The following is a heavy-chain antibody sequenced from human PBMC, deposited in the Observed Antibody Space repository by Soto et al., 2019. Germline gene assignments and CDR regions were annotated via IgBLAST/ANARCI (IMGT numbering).Heavy chain of an antibody. CDR2: IYYSGST. Sequence: SETLSLICTVSGGSVSSGSYYWSWIRQPPGKGLEWIGYIYYSGSTNYNPSLKSRVTISVDTSKNQFSLKLSSVTAADTAVYYCARVREYYGSGSYYLFDYWGQGTLVTVSS. J-gene: IGHJ4*02. V-gene: IGHV4-61*01. CDR1: GGSVSSGSYY. D-gene: IGHD3-10*01. CDR3: ARVREYYGSGSYYLFDY.